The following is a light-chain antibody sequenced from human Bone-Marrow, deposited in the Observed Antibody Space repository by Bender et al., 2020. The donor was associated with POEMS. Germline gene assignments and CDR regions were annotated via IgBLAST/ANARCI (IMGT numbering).Light chain of an antibody. CDR1: SSNTGSGYD. V-gene: IGLV1-40*01. Sequence: QSVLTQPPSVSGAPGQRVTISCTGSSSNTGSGYDINWYQHLPGTAPKLLIYANSQRPSGVPDRFSASKSATSASLAISGLQAEDEGDYYCQSYDNSLGGWVFGGGTKLTVL. CDR2: ANS. J-gene: IGLJ3*02. CDR3: QSYDNSLGGWV.